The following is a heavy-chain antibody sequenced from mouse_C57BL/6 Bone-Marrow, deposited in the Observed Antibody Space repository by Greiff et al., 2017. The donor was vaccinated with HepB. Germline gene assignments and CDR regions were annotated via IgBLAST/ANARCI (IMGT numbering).Heavy chain of an antibody. Sequence: VQLKESGPELVKPGDSVKISCKASGYSFTGYFMNWVMQSHGKSLEWIGRINPYNGDTFYNQKFKGKATLTVDKSSSTAHMELRSLTSEDSAVYYCARPDYDPWYFDVWGTGTTVTVSS. D-gene: IGHD2-4*01. CDR2: INPYNGDT. V-gene: IGHV1-20*01. J-gene: IGHJ1*03. CDR3: ARPDYDPWYFDV. CDR1: GYSFTGYF.